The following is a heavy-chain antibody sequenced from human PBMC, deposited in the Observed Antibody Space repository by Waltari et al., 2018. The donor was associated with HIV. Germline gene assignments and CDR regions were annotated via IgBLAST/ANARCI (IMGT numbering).Heavy chain of an antibody. Sequence: EVQLVEYGGGLVKPGGLLILYCAGAGIAVSSDTQTWVRQTPGNGLSWISLISRSGDYIYSAASVKSLSTISSDNAKNSLYLQMISLRAEDTGVYYCARELEGTVGNYFDPWGQGTLVTVSS. CDR3: ARELEGTVGNYFDP. CDR2: ISRSGDYI. V-gene: IGHV3-21*02. CDR1: GIAVSSDT. J-gene: IGHJ5*02. D-gene: IGHD1-7*01.